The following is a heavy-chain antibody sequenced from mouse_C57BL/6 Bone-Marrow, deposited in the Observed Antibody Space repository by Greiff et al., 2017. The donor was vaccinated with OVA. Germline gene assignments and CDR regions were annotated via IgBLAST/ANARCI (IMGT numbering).Heavy chain of an antibody. J-gene: IGHJ4*01. V-gene: IGHV5-6*01. D-gene: IGHD1-1*01. Sequence: EVQVVESGGDLVKPGGSLKLSCAASGFTFSSYGMSWVRQTPDKRLEWVATISSGGSYTYYPDSVKGRFTISRDNAKNTLYLQMSSLKSEDTAMYYCAIHYYGSSYAMDYWGQGTSVTVSS. CDR2: ISSGGSYT. CDR1: GFTFSSYG. CDR3: AIHYYGSSYAMDY.